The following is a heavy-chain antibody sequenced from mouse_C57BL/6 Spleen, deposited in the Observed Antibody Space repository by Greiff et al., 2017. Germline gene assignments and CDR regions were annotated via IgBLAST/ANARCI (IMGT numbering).Heavy chain of an antibody. CDR3: ATGVKFAY. V-gene: IGHV1-82*01. CDR2: IYPGDGDT. J-gene: IGHJ3*01. CDR1: GYAFSSSW. Sequence: QVQLQQSGPELVKPGASVKISCKASGYAFSSSWMNWVKQRPGKGLEWIGRIYPGDGDTNYNGKFKGKATLTADKSSSTAYMQLSSLTSEDSAVYFCATGVKFAYWGQGTLVTVSA. D-gene: IGHD2-13*01.